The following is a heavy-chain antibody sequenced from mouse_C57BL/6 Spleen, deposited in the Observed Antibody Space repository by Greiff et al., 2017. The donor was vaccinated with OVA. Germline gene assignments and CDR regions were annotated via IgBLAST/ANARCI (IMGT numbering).Heavy chain of an antibody. CDR2: INPNNGGT. V-gene: IGHV1-26*01. D-gene: IGHD1-1*01. Sequence: EVQLQQSGPELVKPGASVKISCKASGYTFTDYYMNWVKQSHGKSLEWIGDINPNNGGTSYNQKFKGKATLTVDKSSSTAYMELRSLTSEDSAVYYCAREDINYGSSGYYFDYWGQGTTLTVSS. J-gene: IGHJ2*01. CDR3: AREDINYGSSGYYFDY. CDR1: GYTFTDYY.